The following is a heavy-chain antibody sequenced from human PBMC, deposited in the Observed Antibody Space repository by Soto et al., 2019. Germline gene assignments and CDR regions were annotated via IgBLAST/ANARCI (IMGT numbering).Heavy chain of an antibody. CDR2: IKSKSHGGTT. V-gene: IGHV3-15*01. D-gene: IGHD3-16*01. CDR3: VTASQLWMY. Sequence: EVQLVESGGGLVKPGGSLRLSCAASGLSLNNVWMTWVRQAPGKGLEWVGRIKSKSHGGTTDYAAPVKGRFTISRDDSKKSLYLQMDSLKTENTALYYCVTASQLWMYWGQETLVTVSS. J-gene: IGHJ4*02. CDR1: GLSLNNVW.